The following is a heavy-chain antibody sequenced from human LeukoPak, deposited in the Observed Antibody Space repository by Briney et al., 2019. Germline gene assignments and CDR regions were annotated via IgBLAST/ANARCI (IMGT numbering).Heavy chain of an antibody. CDR2: INPNSGGT. Sequence: GASVQVSCKASGYNLTGYYMHWVRQAPGQGNEWMGWINPNSGGTNYAQKFQGRVTMTRDTSISTAYMELSRLRSDDTAVYYCAREGSYCSGGSCYGKDDYYYGMDVWGQGTTVTVSS. V-gene: IGHV1-2*02. CDR3: AREGSYCSGGSCYGKDDYYYGMDV. J-gene: IGHJ6*02. D-gene: IGHD2-15*01. CDR1: GYNLTGYY.